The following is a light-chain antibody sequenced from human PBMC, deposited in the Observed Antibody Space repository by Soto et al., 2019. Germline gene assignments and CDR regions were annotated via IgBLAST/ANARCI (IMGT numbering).Light chain of an antibody. CDR2: GAS. V-gene: IGKV3-20*01. J-gene: IGKJ2*01. CDR3: QQYGNSPYT. Sequence: DIVLTQSPGTLSLSPGARATLSCRASQTVSSSNLAWYQQKPGQAPRLLIYGASSRATGIPDRFSGSGSGPDFTLTISRLEPEDFVVYYCQQYGNSPYTFGQGTKLEIK. CDR1: QTVSSSN.